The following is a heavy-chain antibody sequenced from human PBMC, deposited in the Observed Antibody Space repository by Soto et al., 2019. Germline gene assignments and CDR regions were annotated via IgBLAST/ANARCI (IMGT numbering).Heavy chain of an antibody. CDR2: INHSGST. CDR1: GGSLSGYY. Sequence: PSETLSLTCAVYGGSLSGYYWSWIRKPPGTGLEWIGEINHSGSTNYNPSLPRRVTITVDTSKNQFSLMLCALTAAYRAVYYGAHLYIEYCGGDCYENWFDTWGQGTLITGS. D-gene: IGHD2-21*02. V-gene: IGHV4-34*01. CDR3: AHLYIEYCGGDCYENWFDT. J-gene: IGHJ5*02.